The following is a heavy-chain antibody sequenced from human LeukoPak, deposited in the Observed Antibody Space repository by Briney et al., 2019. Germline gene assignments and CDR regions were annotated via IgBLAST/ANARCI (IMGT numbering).Heavy chain of an antibody. CDR2: IKQDGSEK. CDR1: GFTFSSYW. V-gene: IGHV3-7*03. J-gene: IGHJ6*04. D-gene: IGHD1-1*01. CDR3: ARAPEVEYYYYYGVDV. Sequence: PGGSLRLSCAASGFTFSSYWMSWVRQAPGKGLEWVANIKQDGSEKYYVDSVKGRFTISRVNAKNSLYLQMNSLRAEDTAVYYCARAPEVEYYYYYGVDVWGKGTTVTVSS.